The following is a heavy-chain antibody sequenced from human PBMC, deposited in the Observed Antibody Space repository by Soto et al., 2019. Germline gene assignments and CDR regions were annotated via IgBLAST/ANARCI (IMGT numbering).Heavy chain of an antibody. J-gene: IGHJ3*02. CDR1: GFTFSSYA. Sequence: RGSLRLSCAASGFTFSSYAMSWVRQAPGKGLEWVSAISGSGGSTYYADSVKGRFTISRDNSKNTLYLQMNSLRAEDTAVYYCATGKIDYDILTGYYDAFDIWGQGTMVTVSS. D-gene: IGHD3-9*01. V-gene: IGHV3-23*01. CDR2: ISGSGGST. CDR3: ATGKIDYDILTGYYDAFDI.